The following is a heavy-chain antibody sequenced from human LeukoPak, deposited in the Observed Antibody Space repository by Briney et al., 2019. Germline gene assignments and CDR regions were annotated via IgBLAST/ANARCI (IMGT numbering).Heavy chain of an antibody. CDR1: GFTFSSYW. V-gene: IGHV3-74*01. D-gene: IGHD3-3*01. CDR3: ARAYYDFWSGQNYYYYGMDV. Sequence: GGSLRLSCAASGFTFSSYWMHWVRQAPGKGLVWVSRINTDGSSTGYADSVKGRFTISRDNAKNTLYLQMNSLRAEDTAVYYCARAYYDFWSGQNYYYYGMDVWGQGTTVTVSS. J-gene: IGHJ6*02. CDR2: INTDGSST.